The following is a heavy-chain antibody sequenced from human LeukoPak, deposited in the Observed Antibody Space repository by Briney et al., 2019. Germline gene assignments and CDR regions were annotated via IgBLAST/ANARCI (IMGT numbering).Heavy chain of an antibody. J-gene: IGHJ4*02. V-gene: IGHV4-34*01. CDR1: GGSFSGYY. Sequence: PSETLSLTCAVYGGSFSGYYWSWIRQPPGKGLEWIGEINHSGSTNYNPSLKSRVTISVDTSKNQFSLKLSSVTAADTAVYYCARRAYCGGDCHRFDYWGQGTLVTVSS. CDR2: INHSGST. D-gene: IGHD2-21*01. CDR3: ARRAYCGGDCHRFDY.